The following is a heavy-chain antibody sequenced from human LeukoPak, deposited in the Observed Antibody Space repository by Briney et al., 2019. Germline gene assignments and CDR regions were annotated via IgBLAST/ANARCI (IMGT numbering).Heavy chain of an antibody. CDR3: ASSALVVPAAIGYYYYMDV. CDR2: IIPIFGTA. CDR1: GGTFSSYA. J-gene: IGHJ6*03. Sequence: SVKVSCKASGGTFSSYAISWVRQAPGQGLEWMGGIIPIFGTANYAQKFQGRVTMTRDTSISTAYMELSRLRSDDTAVYYCASSALVVPAAIGYYYYMDVWGKGTTVTISS. D-gene: IGHD2-2*01. V-gene: IGHV1-69*05.